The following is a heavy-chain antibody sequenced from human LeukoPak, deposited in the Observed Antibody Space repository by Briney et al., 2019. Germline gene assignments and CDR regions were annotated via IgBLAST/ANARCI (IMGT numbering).Heavy chain of an antibody. CDR3: ARDFTLAD. CDR2: INRSGST. CDR1: GGSFSGYY. V-gene: IGHV4-34*01. D-gene: IGHD6-13*01. Sequence: SETLSLTCAVYGGSFSGYYWSWIRQPPGKGLEWIGEINRSGSTNYNPSLKSRVTISVDTSKNQFSLKLTSLTAADTAVYYCARDFTLADWGQGTLVTVSS. J-gene: IGHJ4*02.